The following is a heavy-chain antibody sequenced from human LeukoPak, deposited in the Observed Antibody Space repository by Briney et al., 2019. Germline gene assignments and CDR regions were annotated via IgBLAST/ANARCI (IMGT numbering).Heavy chain of an antibody. V-gene: IGHV3-53*01. CDR1: GFTVSSNY. Sequence: GGSLRLSCAVSGFTVSSNYMSWVRQAPGKGLEWVSVIYSGGSTYYADSVKGRFTISRDNSKNTLYLQMNSLRAEDTAVYYCARDSGVGSSWAFDYWGQGTLVTVSS. D-gene: IGHD6-13*01. CDR3: ARDSGVGSSWAFDY. CDR2: IYSGGST. J-gene: IGHJ4*02.